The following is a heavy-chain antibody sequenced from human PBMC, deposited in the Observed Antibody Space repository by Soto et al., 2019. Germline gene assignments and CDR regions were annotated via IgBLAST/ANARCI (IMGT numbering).Heavy chain of an antibody. D-gene: IGHD3-3*01. J-gene: IGHJ6*02. Sequence: SVKVSCKASGGTFSSYAISWVRQAPGQGLEWMGGIIPIFGTANYAQKFHGRVTITADESTSTAYMELSSLRSEDTAVYYCARYSITIFGVVIIPVGGYGMDVWGQGTTVTVSS. CDR1: GGTFSSYA. V-gene: IGHV1-69*13. CDR3: ARYSITIFGVVIIPVGGYGMDV. CDR2: IIPIFGTA.